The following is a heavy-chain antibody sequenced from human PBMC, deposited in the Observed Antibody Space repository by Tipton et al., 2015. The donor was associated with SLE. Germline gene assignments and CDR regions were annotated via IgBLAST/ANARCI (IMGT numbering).Heavy chain of an antibody. CDR2: IRADGSNK. V-gene: IGHV3-30*02. Sequence: QLVQSGGGLVQPGGSLRLSCAASGFTFSSYWMHWVRQAPGKGLVWVAFIRADGSNKDYADSVKGRFTISRDNSKNTLYLQMNRLRVEDTAVYYCAGGTGAYFDHWGQGTLVTVSS. CDR1: GFTFSSYW. J-gene: IGHJ4*02. CDR3: AGGTGAYFDH. D-gene: IGHD3-16*01.